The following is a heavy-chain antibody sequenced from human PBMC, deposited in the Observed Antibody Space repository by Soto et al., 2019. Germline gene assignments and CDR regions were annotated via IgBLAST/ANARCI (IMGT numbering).Heavy chain of an antibody. CDR1: GGTFSSYA. J-gene: IGHJ4*02. CDR3: ARWAHYYDSSGYSDY. D-gene: IGHD3-22*01. CDR2: IIPIFGTA. V-gene: IGHV1-69*01. Sequence: QVQLVQSGAEVQKPGSSVKVSCKASGGTFSSYAISWVRQAPGQGLEWMGGIIPIFGTANYAQKFQGRVTITPDESTSTAYMELSSLRSEDTAVYYCARWAHYYDSSGYSDYWGQGTLVTVSS.